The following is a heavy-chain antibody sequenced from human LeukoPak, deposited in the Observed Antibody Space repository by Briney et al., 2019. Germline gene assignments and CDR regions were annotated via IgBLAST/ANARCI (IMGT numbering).Heavy chain of an antibody. CDR2: IKEDGSEK. CDR1: GFTFSSYW. D-gene: IGHD3-22*01. Sequence: GGSLRLSCAASGFTFSSYWMSWVRQAPGKGLEWVANIKEDGSEKYYVDSVKGRFAISRDNAKNSLYLQMNSLRAEDTAVYYCARDSVHGYYDSSGYSALFDQWGQGTLVTVSS. V-gene: IGHV3-7*01. CDR3: ARDSVHGYYDSSGYSALFDQ. J-gene: IGHJ4*02.